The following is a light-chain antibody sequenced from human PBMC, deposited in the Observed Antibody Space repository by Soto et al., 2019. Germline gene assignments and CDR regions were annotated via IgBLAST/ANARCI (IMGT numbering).Light chain of an antibody. J-gene: IGLJ1*01. CDR2: EVS. Sequence: QSVLTRPASVSGSPGQSITISFTGTSSDVGGYNYVSWYQLHPGKAPKLIIYEVSNRPSGVSNRFSGSKSGNTASLTISGLQAEDEADYYCSSYTSSTAYVFGTGTKVTVL. CDR1: SSDVGGYNY. V-gene: IGLV2-14*01. CDR3: SSYTSSTAYV.